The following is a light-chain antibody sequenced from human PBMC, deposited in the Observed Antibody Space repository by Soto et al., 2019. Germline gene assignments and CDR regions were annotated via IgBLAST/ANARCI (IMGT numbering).Light chain of an antibody. CDR2: EAS. Sequence: QSALTQPASVSGSPGQSITISCTVTGSDVRTYNLVSWYQQHPGKVPKLIIYEASKRPSGVSNRFSGSKSGNTASLTISGLQAEDEADYYCSSYTSSSNVFGTGTKLTVL. CDR1: GSDVRTYNL. V-gene: IGLV2-14*02. J-gene: IGLJ1*01. CDR3: SSYTSSSNV.